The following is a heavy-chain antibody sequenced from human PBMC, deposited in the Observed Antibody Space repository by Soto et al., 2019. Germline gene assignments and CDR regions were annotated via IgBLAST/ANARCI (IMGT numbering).Heavy chain of an antibody. CDR1: GGTFSRYA. Sequence: GASGKVSCKASGGTFSRYAISWVRQAPGQGLEWMGGIIPLFGTANYAQRFQGRVRITADESTTTAYMELRGLRSEDTAVYYCARGVHLDSGGYDYFYWGQGTLVTVSP. J-gene: IGHJ4*02. CDR3: ARGVHLDSGGYDYFY. D-gene: IGHD3-22*01. CDR2: IIPLFGTA. V-gene: IGHV1-69*13.